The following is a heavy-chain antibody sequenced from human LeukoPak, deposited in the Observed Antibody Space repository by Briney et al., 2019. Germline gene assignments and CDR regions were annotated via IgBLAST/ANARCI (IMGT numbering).Heavy chain of an antibody. CDR2: IYYSGST. V-gene: IGHV4-59*11. J-gene: IGHJ4*02. Sequence: SETLSLTCTVSGGSISSHYWTWIRQPPGKGLEWIGYIYYSGSTDYNPSLKSRVTISVDTSKNQFSLKLSSVTAADTAVYYCAREGGYFDYWGQGTLVTVSS. D-gene: IGHD3-16*01. CDR1: GGSISSHY. CDR3: AREGGYFDY.